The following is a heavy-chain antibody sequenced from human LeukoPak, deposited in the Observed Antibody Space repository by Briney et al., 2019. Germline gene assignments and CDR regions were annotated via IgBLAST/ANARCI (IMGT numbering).Heavy chain of an antibody. J-gene: IGHJ4*02. V-gene: IGHV5-51*01. CDR1: GYSFTSYW. CDR2: IYPGDSDT. D-gene: IGHD5-24*01. CDR3: ARAGGGYNSYYFDY. Sequence: GESLKISCKGSGYSFTSYWIGWVRQMPGKGLEWMGIIYPGDSDTRYSPSFQGQVHISADKSIGTTYLPCSSLKTSDPGLDFLARAGGGYNSYYFDYWGQGTMVTVSS.